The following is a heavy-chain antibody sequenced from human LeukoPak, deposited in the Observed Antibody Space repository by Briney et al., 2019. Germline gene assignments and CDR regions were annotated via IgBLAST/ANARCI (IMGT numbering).Heavy chain of an antibody. Sequence: GGSLRLSCAASGFTLSSYSMNWVRQAPGKGLEWVSSISNDAKYIYYADSLKGRFTVSRDNAKNSLYLQMNSLAVEDTAVYYCTTPAAGPRAEYSQYWGQGTQVTVSS. CDR1: GFTLSSYS. CDR2: ISNDAKYI. V-gene: IGHV3-21*01. D-gene: IGHD6-13*01. J-gene: IGHJ1*01. CDR3: TTPAAGPRAEYSQY.